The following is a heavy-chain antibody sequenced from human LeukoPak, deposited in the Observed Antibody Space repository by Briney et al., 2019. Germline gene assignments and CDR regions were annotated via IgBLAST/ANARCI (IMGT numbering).Heavy chain of an antibody. Sequence: SETLSLPCTVSGGPLSSYYWSWMRQPPGKGLEWLGYFYSSESTNYNPSLKSRVTISVDASKNQFSLKLRSVTAADTAVYYCARDRQWLTSGESYYYGMDVWGQGTTVTVSS. CDR1: GGPLSSYY. V-gene: IGHV4-59*01. CDR3: ARDRQWLTSGESYYYGMDV. D-gene: IGHD6-19*01. J-gene: IGHJ6*02. CDR2: FYSSEST.